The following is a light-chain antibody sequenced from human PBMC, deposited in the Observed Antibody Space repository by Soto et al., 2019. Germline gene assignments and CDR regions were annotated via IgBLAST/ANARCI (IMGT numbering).Light chain of an antibody. CDR1: QSGGSRY. CDR3: QQYDSSPRT. CDR2: GTS. V-gene: IGKV3-20*01. Sequence: EIVLTQSPGTLSLCPGARATLSCRVSQSGGSRYLAWYQQKPGQAPRLLIYGTSNRVTGIPDRFSGSGSGTDFTLTISRLEPEDFAVYYCQQYDSSPRTFGQGTKVDIK. J-gene: IGKJ1*01.